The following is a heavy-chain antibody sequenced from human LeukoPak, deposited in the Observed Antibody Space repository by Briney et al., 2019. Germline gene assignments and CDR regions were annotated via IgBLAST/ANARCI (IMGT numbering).Heavy chain of an antibody. V-gene: IGHV1-69*02. D-gene: IGHD3-10*01. J-gene: IGHJ4*02. Sequence: SVKVSCKASGGTFSSYTISWVRQAPGQGLEWMGRIIPILGIANYAQKFQGRVTITADKSTSTAYMELSSLRSEDTAVYYCARSAYGSGSYYGAPSYYFDYWGQGTLVTVSS. CDR2: IIPILGIA. CDR3: ARSAYGSGSYYGAPSYYFDY. CDR1: GGTFSSYT.